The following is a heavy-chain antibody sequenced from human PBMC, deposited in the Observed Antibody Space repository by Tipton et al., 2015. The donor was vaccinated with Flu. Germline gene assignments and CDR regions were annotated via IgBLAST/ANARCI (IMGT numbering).Heavy chain of an antibody. CDR3: ARGGFWSGYLN. J-gene: IGHJ4*02. Sequence: CAASGFTFSSYEMNWVRQAPGKGLEWVSYISSSGSTIYYADSVKGRFTISRDNAKNSLYLQMNSLRAEDTAVYYCARGGFWSGYLNWGQGTLVTVSS. CDR1: GFTFSSYE. V-gene: IGHV3-48*03. CDR2: ISSSGSTI. D-gene: IGHD3-3*01.